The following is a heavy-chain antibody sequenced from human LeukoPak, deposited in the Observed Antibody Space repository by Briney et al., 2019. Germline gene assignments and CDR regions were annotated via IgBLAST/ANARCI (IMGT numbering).Heavy chain of an antibody. CDR3: ATYSSDFGRLDP. J-gene: IGHJ5*02. CDR1: GFTFSTYW. D-gene: IGHD3-22*01. CDR2: IKQDGSEK. V-gene: IGHV3-7*01. Sequence: GGSLRLSCVASGFTFSTYWMSWVRQAPGKGLEGVANIKQDGSEKNYVDSVKGRFTISRDNAKNTLYLQMNSLRADDTAVYYCATYSSDFGRLDPWGQGTQVTVSS.